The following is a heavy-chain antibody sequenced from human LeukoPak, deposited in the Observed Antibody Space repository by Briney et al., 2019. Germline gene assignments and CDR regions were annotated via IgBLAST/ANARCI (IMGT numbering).Heavy chain of an antibody. V-gene: IGHV5-51*01. CDR2: IYPCYSDT. D-gene: IGHD4-17*01. J-gene: IGHJ6*02. Sequence: GELPKTSTISSGSSISNTWYGWGLQMPGEGLEWMGIIYPCYSDTRYSPSFQGQVTISADKSISTAYMQWSSLKASDTAMYYCARQPNDYASRYGMDGWGQGTTVTVSS. CDR1: GSSISNTW. CDR3: ARQPNDYASRYGMDG.